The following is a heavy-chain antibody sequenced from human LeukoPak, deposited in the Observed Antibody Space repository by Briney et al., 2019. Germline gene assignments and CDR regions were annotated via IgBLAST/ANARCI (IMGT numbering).Heavy chain of an antibody. CDR2: FSGSGGST. CDR1: GFGFYNYA. J-gene: IGHJ4*02. CDR3: AKGSYSSAWSDFDY. V-gene: IGHV3-23*01. Sequence: GGSLRLSCAASGFGFYNYAMSWVRQAPGKGLEWVSTFSGSGGSTYYAESVKGRFTISRDDSKNTVYLQLNSLSVGDTAVYYCAKGSYSSAWSDFDYWGQGALVTVSS. D-gene: IGHD6-19*01.